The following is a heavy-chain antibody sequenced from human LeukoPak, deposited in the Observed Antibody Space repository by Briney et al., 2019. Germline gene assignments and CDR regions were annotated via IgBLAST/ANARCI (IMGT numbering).Heavy chain of an antibody. D-gene: IGHD2-15*01. CDR1: GGSISSYY. J-gene: IGHJ4*02. CDR3: ARYCSGVSCYAFDY. V-gene: IGHV4-59*12. CDR2: IYYSGST. Sequence: SETLSLTCTVSGGSISSYYWSWIRQPPGKGLEWIGYIYYSGSTNYNPSLKSRVTISVDTSKNLFSLKLNSVTAADTAVYYCARYCSGVSCYAFDYWGQGTLATVSS.